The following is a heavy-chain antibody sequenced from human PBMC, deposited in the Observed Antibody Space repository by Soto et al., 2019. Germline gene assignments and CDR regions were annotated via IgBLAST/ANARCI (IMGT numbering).Heavy chain of an antibody. Sequence: EVQLVESRGVVVQPGGSLRLSCAASGFTFDDYTMHWVRQAPGKGLEWVSLISWDGGSTYYADSVKGRFTISRDNSKNSLYLQMNSLRTEDTALYYCAKVGYCSGGSCYNYFDYWGQGTLVTVSS. D-gene: IGHD2-15*01. V-gene: IGHV3-43*01. CDR3: AKVGYCSGGSCYNYFDY. J-gene: IGHJ4*02. CDR2: ISWDGGST. CDR1: GFTFDDYT.